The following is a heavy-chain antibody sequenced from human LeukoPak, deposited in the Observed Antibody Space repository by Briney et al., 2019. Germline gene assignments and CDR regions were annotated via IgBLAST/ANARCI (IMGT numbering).Heavy chain of an antibody. J-gene: IGHJ4*02. CDR2: IKQDGSEK. CDR1: GFTFSSYW. CDR3: ARVVYYYGSGSYYDY. Sequence: TGGSLRLSCAASGFTFSSYWMSWVRQAPGKGLEWVANIKQDGSEKYYVDSVKGRFTISRDNAKNSLYLQMNSLRAEDTAVYYCARVVYYYGSGSYYDYWGQGTLVTVSS. D-gene: IGHD3-10*01. V-gene: IGHV3-7*04.